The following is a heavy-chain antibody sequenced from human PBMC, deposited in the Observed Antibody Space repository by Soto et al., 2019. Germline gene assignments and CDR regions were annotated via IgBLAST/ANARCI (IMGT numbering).Heavy chain of an antibody. CDR1: GGSVCRGAFY. J-gene: IGHJ4*02. Sequence: QVQLQESAPGLVKPSQTLSLTCSVSGGSVCRGAFYWIWIRQHPEKGLDGIGYIYFSVNSYYNPSLQGRVGISLDASKTQFSLEWTSITAADTAVYYRERAPSPWYFDSWGQGALVTVSS. CDR2: IYFSVNS. CDR3: ERAPSPWYFDS. D-gene: IGHD2-15*01. V-gene: IGHV4-31*03.